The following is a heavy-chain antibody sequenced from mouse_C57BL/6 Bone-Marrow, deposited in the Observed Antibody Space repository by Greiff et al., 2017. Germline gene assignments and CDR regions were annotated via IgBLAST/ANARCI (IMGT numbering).Heavy chain of an antibody. CDR3: ARGRGYSSFAY. J-gene: IGHJ3*01. D-gene: IGHD3-1*01. CDR1: GFTFSSYA. Sequence: EVQGVESGGGLVKPGGSLKLSCAASGFTFSSYAMSWVRQTPEKRLEWVATISDGGRYTYYPDNVKGRFTISRDNAKNNLYLQMSHLKSEDTAMYYCARGRGYSSFAYWGQGTLVTVSA. CDR2: ISDGGRYT. V-gene: IGHV5-4*01.